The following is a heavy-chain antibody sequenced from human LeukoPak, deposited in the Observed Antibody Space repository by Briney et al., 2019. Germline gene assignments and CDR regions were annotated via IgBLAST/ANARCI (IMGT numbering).Heavy chain of an antibody. CDR2: ISYDGSNK. J-gene: IGHJ3*02. V-gene: IGHV3-30*03. D-gene: IGHD4-17*01. CDR3: ARDRQDYGDYGDDAFDI. Sequence: GGSLRLSCAASGFTFSNYGIHWVRQAPGKGLEWVALISYDGSNKYYANSVKGRFTISRDNSENTVYLQMNSLRAEDTAVYYCARDRQDYGDYGDDAFDIWGQGTMVTVSS. CDR1: GFTFSNYG.